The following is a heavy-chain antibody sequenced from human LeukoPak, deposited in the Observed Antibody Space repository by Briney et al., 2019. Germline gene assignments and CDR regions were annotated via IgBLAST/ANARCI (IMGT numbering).Heavy chain of an antibody. Sequence: GASVKVSCKVSGYTLTELSMHWVRQPPGKGLEWMGGFDPEDGETIYAQKLQGRVTMTEYTSTDTAYMELSSLRSEDTAVYYCATAAWGSGSYYYFDYWGQGTLVTVSS. CDR1: GYTLTELS. D-gene: IGHD3-10*01. J-gene: IGHJ4*02. CDR2: FDPEDGET. CDR3: ATAAWGSGSYYYFDY. V-gene: IGHV1-24*01.